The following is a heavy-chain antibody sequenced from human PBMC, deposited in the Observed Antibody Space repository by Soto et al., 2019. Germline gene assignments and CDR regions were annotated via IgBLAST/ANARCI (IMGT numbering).Heavy chain of an antibody. V-gene: IGHV5-51*01. CDR1: GYSFSTYW. CDR2: IFPGDSDT. D-gene: IGHD4-17*01. J-gene: IGHJ4*02. Sequence: GESLKISYKASGYSFSTYWIGWVRQVPGKGLEWMGIIFPGDSDTRYSPSFQGQVTISADKSISTAYLQWSSLKASDTAMYYCARFNGDFEVFWGQGTLVTVSS. CDR3: ARFNGDFEVF.